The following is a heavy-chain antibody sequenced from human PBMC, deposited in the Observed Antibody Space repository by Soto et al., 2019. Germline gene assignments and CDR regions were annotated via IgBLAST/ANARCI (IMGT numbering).Heavy chain of an antibody. Sequence: PXGALRLACTASGFTFRSHGMHWVRQAPGKGLEWVAVTWYDGSEKYYADSVKGRFTISRDNSNNILYLQMDILRAEDTAVYYCVRWANFRASDSRGQGRRVTV. CDR1: GFTFRSHG. D-gene: IGHD2-21*01. J-gene: IGHJ4*02. V-gene: IGHV3-33*01. CDR2: TWYDGSEK. CDR3: VRWANFRASDS.